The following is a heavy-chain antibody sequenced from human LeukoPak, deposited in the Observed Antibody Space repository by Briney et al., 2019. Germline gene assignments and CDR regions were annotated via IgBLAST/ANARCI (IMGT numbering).Heavy chain of an antibody. CDR1: GYTFTSYD. CDR3: ATDFWSVGFDY. Sequence: GASVKVSCKASGYTFTSYDINWVRQATGQGLEWMGWMNPNSGNTGYAQKFQGRVTITRNTSISTAYMELSSLRSEDTAVYYCATDFWSVGFDYWGQGTLVTVSS. V-gene: IGHV1-8*03. CDR2: MNPNSGNT. D-gene: IGHD3-3*01. J-gene: IGHJ4*02.